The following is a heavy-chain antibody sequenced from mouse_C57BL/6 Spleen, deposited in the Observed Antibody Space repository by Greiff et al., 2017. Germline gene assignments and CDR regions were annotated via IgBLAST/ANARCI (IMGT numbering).Heavy chain of an antibody. V-gene: IGHV1-82*01. CDR3: ARVVATDYAMDY. D-gene: IGHD1-1*01. CDR2: IYPGDGDT. CDR1: GYAITSSW. J-gene: IGHJ4*01. Sequence: VQLQQSGPELVKPGASVKISCTASGYAITSSWMNWVKQRPGKGLEWIGRIYPGDGDTNYTGKFKGKATLTADKSSSTAYMQLSSLTSEDSAVYFCARVVATDYAMDYWGQGTSVTVSS.